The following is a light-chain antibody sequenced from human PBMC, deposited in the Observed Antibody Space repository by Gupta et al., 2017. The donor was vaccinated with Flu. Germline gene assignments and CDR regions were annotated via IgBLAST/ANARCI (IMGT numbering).Light chain of an antibody. J-gene: IGKJ4*01. V-gene: IGKV3-15*01. CDR3: QQYDNWLT. CDR1: QSVGSD. Sequence: EILMTQSPATLSVSPGERATLSCRASQSVGSDLAWYQQKPGQAPRLLIFGASNRATGIPVRFRGSGSGTEFTLTISSLQSDDSAVYYCQQYDNWLTFGGGTKVEIK. CDR2: GAS.